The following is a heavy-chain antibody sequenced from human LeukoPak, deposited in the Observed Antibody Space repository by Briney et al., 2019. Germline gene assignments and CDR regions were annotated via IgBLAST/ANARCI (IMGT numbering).Heavy chain of an antibody. D-gene: IGHD6-13*01. CDR2: IYPGDSDT. Sequence: GESLKISCKGSGYSFTSYWIGWVRQMPGKGLEWMGIIYPGDSDTRYSPSFQGQVTISADKSISTAYLQWSSLKASDTAMYYCARKAYSSSWYGVSWGPMDVWGKGTTVTVSS. V-gene: IGHV5-51*01. CDR1: GYSFTSYW. J-gene: IGHJ6*03. CDR3: ARKAYSSSWYGVSWGPMDV.